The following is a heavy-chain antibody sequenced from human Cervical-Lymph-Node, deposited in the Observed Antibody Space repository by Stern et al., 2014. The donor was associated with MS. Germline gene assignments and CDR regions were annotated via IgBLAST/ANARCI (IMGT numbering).Heavy chain of an antibody. Sequence: EVQLVDSGGGLVQPGGSLRLSCAASGFTFSTYAMNWVRQAPGKGLEWVSYITSSSSSSSSSIYYAGSVKGRFTISRDNAKNSLYLQMNSLRDEDTAVYYCARAGGTRMVGASGHYYHGMDVWGQGTTVTVSS. J-gene: IGHJ6*02. CDR2: ITSSSSSSSSSI. D-gene: IGHD1-26*01. V-gene: IGHV3-48*02. CDR3: ARAGGTRMVGASGHYYHGMDV. CDR1: GFTFSTYA.